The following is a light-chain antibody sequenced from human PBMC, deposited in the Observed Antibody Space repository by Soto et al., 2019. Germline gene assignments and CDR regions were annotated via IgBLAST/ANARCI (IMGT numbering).Light chain of an antibody. CDR3: QTWGTGIQV. CDR2: LNSDGSH. Sequence: QPVLTQSPSASASPGASVKLTCTLSSGHSSYAIAWHQQQPEKGPRYLMKLNSDGSHKKGDGIPDRFSGSSSGAERYLTISSLQSEDEADYYCQTWGTGIQVFGGGTQLTVL. CDR1: SGHSSYA. J-gene: IGLJ7*01. V-gene: IGLV4-69*01.